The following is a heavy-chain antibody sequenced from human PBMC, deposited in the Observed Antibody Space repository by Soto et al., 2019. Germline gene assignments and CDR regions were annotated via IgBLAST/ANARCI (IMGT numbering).Heavy chain of an antibody. CDR2: IIPIFGTA. J-gene: IGHJ5*02. Sequence: QVQLVQSGAEVKKPGSSVKVYCKASGGTFSSYAISWVRQGPGQGLEWMGGIIPIFGTANYAQKFQGRVTITADESTSTAYMELSSLRSEDTAVYYCAKAIRPPGWFDPWGQGTLVTVSS. CDR3: AKAIRPPGWFDP. CDR1: GGTFSSYA. V-gene: IGHV1-69*01. D-gene: IGHD1-1*01.